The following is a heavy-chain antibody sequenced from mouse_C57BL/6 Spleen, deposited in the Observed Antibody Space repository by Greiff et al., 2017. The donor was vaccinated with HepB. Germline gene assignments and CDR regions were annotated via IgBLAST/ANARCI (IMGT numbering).Heavy chain of an antibody. J-gene: IGHJ3*01. CDR3: TAYDYVAY. D-gene: IGHD2-4*01. CDR2: IDPETGGT. V-gene: IGHV1-15*01. Sequence: QVQLKESGAELVRPGASVTLSCKASGYTFTDYEIHWVKQTPVHGLEWIGAIDPETGGTAYNQKFKGKAILTADKSSSTAYMELSSLTSGDSAVYYCTAYDYVAYWGQGTLVTVSA. CDR1: GYTFTDYE.